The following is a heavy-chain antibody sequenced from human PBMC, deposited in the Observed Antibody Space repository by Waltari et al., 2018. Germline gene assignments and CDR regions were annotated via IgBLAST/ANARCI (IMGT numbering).Heavy chain of an antibody. CDR3: TADGPGWNS. J-gene: IGHJ4*02. CDR1: GFTFSASA. Sequence: EVQLVESGGGLVQPGGSLKLSCAASGFTFSASAVHWVRQASGKGPEWVGRIRTQANGYTTTYAASVKDRFSISRDDSQKTAFLQMNSLKIEDTAVYFCTADGPGWNSWGQGTLVTVSS. V-gene: IGHV3-73*01. CDR2: IRTQANGYTT. D-gene: IGHD1-7*01.